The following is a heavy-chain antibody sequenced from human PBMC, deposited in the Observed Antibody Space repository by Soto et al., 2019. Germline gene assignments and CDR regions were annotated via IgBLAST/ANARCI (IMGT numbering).Heavy chain of an antibody. CDR3: TTDSYITSIIVRFDY. CDR1: DFTFGNAC. J-gene: IGHJ4*01. D-gene: IGHD3-22*01. V-gene: IGHV3-15*07. CDR2: VKSKTHGGTT. Sequence: GVSLRLSYAASDFTFGNACINWVLQAPRKRLVWVCCVKSKTHGGTTVFAAPVKGRFAISRDDSKNVVYLEMNSLKTEDTALYYCTTDSYITSIIVRFDYWGHGPLVTVSS.